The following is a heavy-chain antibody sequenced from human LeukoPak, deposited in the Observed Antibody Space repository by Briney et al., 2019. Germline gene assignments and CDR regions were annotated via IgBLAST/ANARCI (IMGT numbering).Heavy chain of an antibody. CDR2: IYTSGST. D-gene: IGHD3-22*01. CDR1: GGSISSYY. J-gene: IGHJ5*02. Sequence: SETLSLTCTVSGGSISSYYWSWIRQPAGKGLEWIGRIYTSGSTNYNPSLKSRVTMSVDTSKNQFSLKLSSVTAADTAVYYCARDDYYDSSGYYFSVPDWLDPWGQGTLVTVSS. CDR3: ARDDYYDSSGYYFSVPDWLDP. V-gene: IGHV4-4*07.